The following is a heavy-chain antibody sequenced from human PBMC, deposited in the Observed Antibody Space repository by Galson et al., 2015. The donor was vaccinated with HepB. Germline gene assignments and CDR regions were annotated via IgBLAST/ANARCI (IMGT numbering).Heavy chain of an antibody. Sequence: ETLSLTCTVSGGSISSFYWSWIRQFPGKGLEWIGYIYYSGSTNYNPSLKSRVTISVDTSKNQLSLKLTSVTAADTALYYCARGSGGATAATTFIGFDYWGQGALVTVSS. J-gene: IGHJ4*02. D-gene: IGHD6-13*01. CDR3: ARGSGGATAATTFIGFDY. CDR1: GGSISSFY. V-gene: IGHV4-59*01. CDR2: IYYSGST.